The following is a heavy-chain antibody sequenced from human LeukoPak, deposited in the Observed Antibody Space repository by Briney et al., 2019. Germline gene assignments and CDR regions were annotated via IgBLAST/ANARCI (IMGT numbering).Heavy chain of an antibody. CDR1: GGSITNYY. D-gene: IGHD1-26*01. J-gene: IGHJ4*02. CDR2: IYYSGST. Sequence: PSETLSLTCTVSGGSITNYYWSWIRQPPGKGLEWIGSIYYSGSTYYNPSLKSRVTISVDTSKNQFSLKLSSVTAADTAVYYCARVKIGSYSVDYWGQGTLVTVSS. CDR3: ARVKIGSYSVDY. V-gene: IGHV4-59*12.